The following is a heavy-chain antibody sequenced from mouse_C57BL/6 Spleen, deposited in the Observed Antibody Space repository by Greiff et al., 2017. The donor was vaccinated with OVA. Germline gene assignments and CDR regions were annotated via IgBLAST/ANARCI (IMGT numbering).Heavy chain of an antibody. CDR2: IDPEDGET. CDR1: GFNIKDYY. Sequence: VQLKQSGAELVKPGASVKLSCTASGFNIKDYYMHWVKQRTEQGLEWIGRIDPEDGETKYAPKFQGKATITADTSSNTAYLQLSGLTSEDTAVYYCARSTAQATGAMDYWGQGTSVTVSS. V-gene: IGHV14-2*01. J-gene: IGHJ4*01. CDR3: ARSTAQATGAMDY. D-gene: IGHD3-2*02.